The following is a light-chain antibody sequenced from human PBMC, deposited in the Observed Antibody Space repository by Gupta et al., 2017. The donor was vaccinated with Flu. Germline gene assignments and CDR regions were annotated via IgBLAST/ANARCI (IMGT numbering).Light chain of an antibody. V-gene: IGKV1-33*01. CDR3: QQCENFPLA. CDR1: QDINKY. J-gene: IGKJ4*01. CDR2: DAS. Sequence: DIEMTQSPSSLSASVGDTVTITCQASQDINKYLNWYQQKPGKAPKLLIYDASKLETGVPSRFRGRGSGTDFTLTINNVQPEDFAIYYCQQCENFPLAFGGGTRVDIK.